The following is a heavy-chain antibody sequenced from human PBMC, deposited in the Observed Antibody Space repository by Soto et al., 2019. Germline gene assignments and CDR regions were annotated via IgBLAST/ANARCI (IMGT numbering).Heavy chain of an antibody. Sequence: QLQLQESGPGLVKPSETLSLTCTVSGGSISSSSYYWGWIRQPPGKGLEWIGSIYYSGSTYYNPALKSRVTVSVDTSKNQFSQKLSSVTDADTAVYYSASVEELTSPFDYWCQGTLVTVSS. D-gene: IGHD3-10*01. CDR1: GGSISSSSYY. CDR2: IYYSGST. V-gene: IGHV4-39*01. J-gene: IGHJ4*02. CDR3: ASVEELTSPFDY.